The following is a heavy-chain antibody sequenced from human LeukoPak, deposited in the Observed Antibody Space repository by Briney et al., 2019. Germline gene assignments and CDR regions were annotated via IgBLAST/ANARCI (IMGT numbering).Heavy chain of an antibody. CDR3: AKDARSGWNFDY. CDR2: TIASGGNT. Sequence: GGSLRLSCAASGFTVSSDYMSWVRQAPMKGLEWVSATIASGGNTYYADSVKGRFTISRDNSKNTLYLQMNSLRAEDTAVYYCAKDARSGWNFDYWGQGTLVTVSS. D-gene: IGHD6-19*01. J-gene: IGHJ4*02. CDR1: GFTVSSDY. V-gene: IGHV3-23*01.